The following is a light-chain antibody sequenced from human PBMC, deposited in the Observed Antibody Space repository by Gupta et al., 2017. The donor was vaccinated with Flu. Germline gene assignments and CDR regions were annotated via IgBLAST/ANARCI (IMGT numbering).Light chain of an antibody. Sequence: PGERATLSCSASQTISSFLAWYQQKPGQAPRLLIYDASNRATGIPARFSGSGAGTDVTLTISSREAEDFAVYYCQQRGNWPPWTFGQGTKVEIK. CDR1: QTISSF. V-gene: IGKV3-11*01. CDR2: DAS. CDR3: QQRGNWPPWT. J-gene: IGKJ1*01.